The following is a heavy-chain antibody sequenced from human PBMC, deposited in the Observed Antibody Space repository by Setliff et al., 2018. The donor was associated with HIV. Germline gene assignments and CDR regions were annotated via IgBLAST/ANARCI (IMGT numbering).Heavy chain of an antibody. CDR2: IYTSGST. D-gene: IGHD6-13*01. Sequence: SQTLSLTCNVSGGSISSGGYYWSWIRQPAGKGLEWIGHIYTSGSTNYNPSLKSRVTISIDTSKNQFSLKLSSVTAADTAVYYCARDRGGAAAGGYYYMDVWGKGTTVTVSS. V-gene: IGHV4-61*09. CDR1: GGSISSGGYY. J-gene: IGHJ6*03. CDR3: ARDRGGAAAGGYYYMDV.